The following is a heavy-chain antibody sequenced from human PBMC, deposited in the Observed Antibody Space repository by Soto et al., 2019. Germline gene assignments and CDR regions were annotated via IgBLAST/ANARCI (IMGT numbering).Heavy chain of an antibody. CDR1: GDSISTFY. Sequence: SETLSLTCTVSGDSISTFYWGWMRQSPGKELEWIGYVYYTGSTNYNPSLKGRVTISVDRSKNQFSLKLISANAADTAVYYCARGRTVRNYADDSSDYFYFFDYWGQGTQVTVSS. V-gene: IGHV4-59*01. CDR2: VYYTGST. D-gene: IGHD3-22*01. CDR3: ARGRTVRNYADDSSDYFYFFDY. J-gene: IGHJ4*02.